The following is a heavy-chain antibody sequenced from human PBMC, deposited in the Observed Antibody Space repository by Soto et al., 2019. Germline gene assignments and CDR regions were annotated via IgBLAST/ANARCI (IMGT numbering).Heavy chain of an antibody. Sequence: GGSLRLSCAASGFTVSSNYMSWVRQAPGKGLEWVSVIYSGGSTYYADSVKGRFTISRDNSKNTLYLQMNSLRAEDTAVYYCARNPELSSLNWFDPWGQGTLVTVSS. V-gene: IGHV3-53*01. CDR2: IYSGGST. J-gene: IGHJ5*02. CDR1: GFTVSSNY. CDR3: ARNPELSSLNWFDP. D-gene: IGHD2-2*01.